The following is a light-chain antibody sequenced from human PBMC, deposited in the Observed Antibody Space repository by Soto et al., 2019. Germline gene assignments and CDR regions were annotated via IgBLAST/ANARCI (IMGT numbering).Light chain of an antibody. CDR3: HQDYKTPRT. Sequence: DIVLPQSPITLSESPRERAALSCMASQTVLSNLAWYQQKPGQAPRVLIYGASKRATGIPDRFSGSGSGTDFSLTISRLEPEDFAVYYCHQDYKTPRTYGQGTKVDIK. J-gene: IGKJ1*01. CDR2: GAS. CDR1: QTVLSN. V-gene: IGKV3D-15*01.